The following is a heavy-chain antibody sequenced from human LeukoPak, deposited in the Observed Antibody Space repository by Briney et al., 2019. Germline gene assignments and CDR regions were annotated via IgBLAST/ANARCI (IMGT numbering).Heavy chain of an antibody. CDR1: GGSISSYY. D-gene: IGHD6-13*01. J-gene: IGHJ4*02. CDR2: IYTSGST. Sequence: SETLSLTCTVSGGSISSYYWSWIRQPAGKGLEWIGRIYTSGSTNYNPSLKSRVTMSVDTSKNQFSLKLSSVTAADTAVYYCARVRPERVSSSWSFDYWGQGTPVTVSS. V-gene: IGHV4-4*07. CDR3: ARVRPERVSSSWSFDY.